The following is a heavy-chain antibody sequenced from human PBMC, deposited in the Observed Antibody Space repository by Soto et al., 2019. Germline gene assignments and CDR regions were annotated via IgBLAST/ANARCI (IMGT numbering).Heavy chain of an antibody. V-gene: IGHV3-21*01. CDR2: ITTSSAYI. CDR3: VRSGTARLLRHSWFDT. J-gene: IGHJ5*02. Sequence: EVQLVESGGGLVKPGGSLRLSCAASGFTFNTYDMSWVRQAPGKGLEWVSSITTSSAYIYYADSLKGRITISRDNAKNSLFMQMNSLRAEDTAVYYCVRSGTARLLRHSWFDTWGQGTLVTVSP. D-gene: IGHD2-21*01. CDR1: GFTFNTYD.